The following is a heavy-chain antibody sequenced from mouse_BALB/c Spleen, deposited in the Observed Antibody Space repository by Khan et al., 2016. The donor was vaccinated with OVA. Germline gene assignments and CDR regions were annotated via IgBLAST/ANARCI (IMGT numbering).Heavy chain of an antibody. CDR2: INSNGGST. CDR3: ARMARTIN. CDR1: GFTFSSYG. Sequence: EVELVESGGGLVQPGGSLKLSCAASGFTFSSYGMSWVRQTPDKRLELVATINSNGGSTYYPDSVKGRFTISSDNAKNTLYLQMSSLKSEYTAMYYCARMARTINWGQGTTLTVSS. J-gene: IGHJ2*01. V-gene: IGHV5-6-3*01.